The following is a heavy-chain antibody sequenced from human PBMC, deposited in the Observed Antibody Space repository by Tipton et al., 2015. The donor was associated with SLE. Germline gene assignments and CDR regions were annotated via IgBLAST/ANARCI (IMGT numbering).Heavy chain of an antibody. CDR2: IHDSGAT. CDR1: GGSIRSGDYY. J-gene: IGHJ4*02. V-gene: IGHV4-31*02. Sequence: LRLSCTVSGGSIRSGDYYWSWIRQHPGKGLEWIGYIHDSGATFYNPSLRSRSAISVDTSQNQFSLRLTSVTAADTAVYYCARPTGHLLLSYFDFWGQGMLVTVSS. CDR3: ARPTGHLLLSYFDF. D-gene: IGHD2-2*01.